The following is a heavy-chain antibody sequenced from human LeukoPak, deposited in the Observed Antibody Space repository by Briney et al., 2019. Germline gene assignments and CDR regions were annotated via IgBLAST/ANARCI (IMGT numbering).Heavy chain of an antibody. CDR3: ARAYDYVWGSYRHPSYYYGMDV. CDR1: GGSISRSSYY. D-gene: IGHD3-16*02. V-gene: IGHV4-39*07. Sequence: SETLSLTCTVSGGSISRSSYYWGWIRQPPGKGLEWIGSIYYSGSTYYNPSLKSRVTISVGTSKNQFSLKLSSVTAADTAVYYCARAYDYVWGSYRHPSYYYGMDVWGQGTTVTVSS. J-gene: IGHJ6*02. CDR2: IYYSGST.